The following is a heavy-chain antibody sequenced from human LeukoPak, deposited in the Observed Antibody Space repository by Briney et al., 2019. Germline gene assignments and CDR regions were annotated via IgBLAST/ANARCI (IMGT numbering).Heavy chain of an antibody. V-gene: IGHV1-18*01. CDR1: GYTFTSYG. J-gene: IGHJ2*01. Sequence: ASVKVSCKASGYTFTSYGISWVRQAPGQGLEWMGWISAYNGNTNYAQKLQGRVTMTTDTSTSTAYMELRSLRSDDTAVYYCARDYYGSGSTMEYFDLWGRGTLVTVSP. CDR3: ARDYYGSGSTMEYFDL. D-gene: IGHD3-10*01. CDR2: ISAYNGNT.